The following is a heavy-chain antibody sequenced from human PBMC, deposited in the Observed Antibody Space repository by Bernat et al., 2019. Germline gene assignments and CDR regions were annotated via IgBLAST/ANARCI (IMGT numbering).Heavy chain of an antibody. Sequence: QVQLQQWGAGLLKPSETLSLTCAVYGGSFSGYYWSWIRQPPGKGLEWIGEINHSGSTNYNPSLKSRVTISVDTSKNQFSLKLSSVTAADTAVYYCARGLAGRDYWGQEPWSPSPQ. CDR2: INHSGST. CDR1: GGSFSGYY. CDR3: ARGLAGRDY. V-gene: IGHV4-34*01. J-gene: IGHJ4*01.